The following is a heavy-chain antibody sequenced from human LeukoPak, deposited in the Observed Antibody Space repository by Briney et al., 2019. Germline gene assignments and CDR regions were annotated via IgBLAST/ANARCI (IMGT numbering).Heavy chain of an antibody. CDR2: IRYDGSNK. CDR1: GFTFSSYG. V-gene: IGHV3-30*02. Sequence: GGSLRLSCAASGFTFSSYGMHWVRQAPGKGLEWVAFIRYDGSNKYYADSVKGRFTISRDNSKNTLYLQMNSLRTEDTAVYYCANSVPYYYGSGSYPDYWGQGTLVTVSS. CDR3: ANSVPYYYGSGSYPDY. D-gene: IGHD3-10*01. J-gene: IGHJ4*02.